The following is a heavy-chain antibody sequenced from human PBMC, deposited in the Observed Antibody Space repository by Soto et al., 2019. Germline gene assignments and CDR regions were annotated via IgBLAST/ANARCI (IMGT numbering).Heavy chain of an antibody. CDR1: GFTFSSYS. CDR3: ARDPYYDSSGYEKRAGYNWLDP. Sequence: GGSLRLSCAASGFTFSSYSMNWVRQAPGKGLEWVSSISSSSSYIYYADSVKGRFTISRDNAKNSLYLQMNSLRAEDTAVYYCARDPYYDSSGYEKRAGYNWLDPWGQGTLVTVSS. D-gene: IGHD3-22*01. J-gene: IGHJ5*02. V-gene: IGHV3-21*01. CDR2: ISSSSSYI.